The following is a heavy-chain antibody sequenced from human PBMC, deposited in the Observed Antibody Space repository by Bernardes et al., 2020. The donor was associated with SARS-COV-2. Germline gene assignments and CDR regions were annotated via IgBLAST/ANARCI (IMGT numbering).Heavy chain of an antibody. V-gene: IGHV3-9*01. CDR3: AKAQYGIAAAGYNWFDP. CDR1: GFTFDDYA. CDR2: ISWNSGSI. Sequence: GGSLRLSCAASGFTFDDYAMHWVRQAPGKGLEWVSGISWNSGSIGYADSVKGRFTISRDNAKNSLYLQMNSLRAEDTALYYCAKAQYGIAAAGYNWFDPWGQGTLVTVSS. D-gene: IGHD6-13*01. J-gene: IGHJ5*02.